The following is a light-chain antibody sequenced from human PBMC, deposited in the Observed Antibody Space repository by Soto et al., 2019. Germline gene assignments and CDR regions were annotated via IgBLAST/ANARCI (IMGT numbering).Light chain of an antibody. CDR3: MIWNSSASAV. CDR1: SGINVTTTR. Sequence: QSVLTQPASLSASPGASASLTCTLSSGINVTTTRIYWYQQKPGSPPQYLLRFKSDSDKQQGSGVPSRFSGSKDASANAGILLISGLQSEDEADYYCMIWNSSASAVFGGGTKLTVL. CDR2: FKSDSDK. J-gene: IGLJ2*01. V-gene: IGLV5-45*01.